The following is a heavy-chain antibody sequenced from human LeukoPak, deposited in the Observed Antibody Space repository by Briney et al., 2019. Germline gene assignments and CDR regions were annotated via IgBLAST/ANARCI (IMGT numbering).Heavy chain of an antibody. CDR1: DDYISRFY. Sequence: PSETLSLTCNVSDDYISRFYWSWIRQPPGKGLEWIGYIFNSRKTNSNPSLKSRVTISTDTSKNQFSLKLSSVTAADTAVYFCAGGLGAGNFDFWGQGTLVTVSS. CDR2: IFNSRKT. D-gene: IGHD1-14*01. CDR3: AGGLGAGNFDF. V-gene: IGHV4-4*09. J-gene: IGHJ4*02.